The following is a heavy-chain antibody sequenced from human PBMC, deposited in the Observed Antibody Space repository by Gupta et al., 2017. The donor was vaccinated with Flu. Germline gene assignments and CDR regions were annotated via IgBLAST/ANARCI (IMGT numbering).Heavy chain of an antibody. V-gene: IGHV1-69*01. Sequence: GRQAPGQGLEWMGGIIPIFGTANYAQKFQGRVTITADESTSTAYMELSSLRSEDTAVYYCARDIGTASYDYWGPGTLGTVSS. CDR2: IIPIFGTA. D-gene: IGHD1-26*01. J-gene: IGHJ4*02. CDR3: ARDIGTASYDY.